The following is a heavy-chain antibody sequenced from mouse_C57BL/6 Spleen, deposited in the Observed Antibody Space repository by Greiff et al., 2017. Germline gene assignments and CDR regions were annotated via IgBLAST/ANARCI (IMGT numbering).Heavy chain of an antibody. CDR1: GFTFSDFY. Sequence: EVKVVESGGGLVQSGRSLRLSCATSGFTFSDFYMEWVRQAPGKGLEWIAASRNKANDYTTEYSASVKGRFIVSRDTSQSILYLQMNALRAEDTAIYYCARDAGGYYGSMDYWGQGTSVTVSS. D-gene: IGHD1-1*01. CDR2: SRNKANDYTT. J-gene: IGHJ4*01. V-gene: IGHV7-1*01. CDR3: ARDAGGYYGSMDY.